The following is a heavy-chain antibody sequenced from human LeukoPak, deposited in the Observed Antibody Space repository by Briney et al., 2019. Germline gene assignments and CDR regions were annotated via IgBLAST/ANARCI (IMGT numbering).Heavy chain of an antibody. V-gene: IGHV1-69*02. CDR1: GGTFSSYT. CDR3: ARADYYDSSGGFDY. Sequence: ASVKVSCKASGGTFSSYTISWVRQAPGQGLEWMGRIIPILGIANYAQKFQGRVTITADKSTSTAYMELSSLRSEDTAVYYCARADYYDSSGGFDYWGQGTLVAVSS. D-gene: IGHD3-22*01. CDR2: IIPILGIA. J-gene: IGHJ4*02.